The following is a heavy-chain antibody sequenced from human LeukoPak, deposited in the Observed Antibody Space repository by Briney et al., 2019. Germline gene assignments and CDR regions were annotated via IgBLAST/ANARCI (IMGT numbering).Heavy chain of an antibody. CDR2: TYYRSKWYN. Sequence: SQTLSLTCAISGDSVSSNSAAWNWIRQSPSRGLEWLGRTYYRSKWYNDYAVSVKSRITINPDTSKNQFSLQLNSVTPEDTAVYYCARDGKRWTYYYGSGSYPDAFDIWGQGTMVTVSS. CDR3: ARDGKRWTYYYGSGSYPDAFDI. D-gene: IGHD3-10*01. CDR1: GDSVSSNSAA. V-gene: IGHV6-1*01. J-gene: IGHJ3*02.